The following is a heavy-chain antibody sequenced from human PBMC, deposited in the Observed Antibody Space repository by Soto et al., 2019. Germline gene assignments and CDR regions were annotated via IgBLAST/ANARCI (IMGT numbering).Heavy chain of an antibody. J-gene: IGHJ4*02. Sequence: GGSLRLSCAASGFTFSSYWMSWVRQAPGKGLEWVANIKQDGSEKYYVDSVKGRFTISRDNAKNSLYLQMNSLKAEDTAVYYCAREQRWAYTGYDSSGYYYVHNDYWGQGTLVTVSS. D-gene: IGHD3-22*01. CDR3: AREQRWAYTGYDSSGYYYVHNDY. V-gene: IGHV3-7*05. CDR1: GFTFSSYW. CDR2: IKQDGSEK.